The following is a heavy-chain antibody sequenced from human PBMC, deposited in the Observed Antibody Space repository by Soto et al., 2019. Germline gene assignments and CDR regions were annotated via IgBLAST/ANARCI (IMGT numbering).Heavy chain of an antibody. V-gene: IGHV1-24*01. J-gene: IGHJ5*02. Sequence: ASVKVSCKVSGYTLMELSIHWVRQAPGGGLEWMGGFDPEDGKIIYAQKFQGRVTITRDTSASTAYMELSSLRSEDTAVYYCARDPSNWFDPWGQGTLVTVSS. CDR2: FDPEDGKI. CDR1: GYTLMELS. CDR3: ARDPSNWFDP.